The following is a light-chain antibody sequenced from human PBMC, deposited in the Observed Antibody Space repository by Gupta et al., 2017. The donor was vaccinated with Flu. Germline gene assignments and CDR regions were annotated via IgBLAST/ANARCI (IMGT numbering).Light chain of an antibody. CDR1: SGHSSYA. CDR3: QIWGTGIQGV. J-gene: IGLJ3*02. Sequence: QLVLTQSPSASASLGALVKLTCTLSSGHSSYAIAWHQQQPEKGPRYLMKLNSDGSHSKGDGIPDRFSGSSSGAERYLTISSLQSEDEADYYCQIWGTGIQGVFGGGTKLTVL. CDR2: LNSDGSH. V-gene: IGLV4-69*01.